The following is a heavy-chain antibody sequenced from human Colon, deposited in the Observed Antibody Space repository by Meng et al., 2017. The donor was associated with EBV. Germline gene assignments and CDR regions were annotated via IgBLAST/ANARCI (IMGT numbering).Heavy chain of an antibody. Sequence: QVRLQVSGPGLVXPXXXXSLTRTVSGGSINSGDYYWSWIRQPPGKGLEWIGYIYYTGSTYYNPSLKSRVTISMDTSKNQFSLRLSSVTAADTAVYYCARNYYFDYWGQGTLVTVSS. J-gene: IGHJ4*02. V-gene: IGHV4-30-4*01. CDR1: GGSINSGDYY. CDR2: IYYTGST. CDR3: ARNYYFDY.